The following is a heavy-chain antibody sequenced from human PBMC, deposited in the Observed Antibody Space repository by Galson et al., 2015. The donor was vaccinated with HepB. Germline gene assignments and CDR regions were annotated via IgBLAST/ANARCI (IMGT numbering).Heavy chain of an antibody. D-gene: IGHD2-15*01. V-gene: IGHV3-7*01. Sequence: SLRLSCAASGLTFSDYWMFWVRQAPGKGLEWVAHINQDGSQKDYVDSVKGRFTISRDNARNSLFLQINSLRAEDTALSYCVTTTRSYSHDYWGRGTLVAVSS. CDR1: GLTFSDYW. CDR3: VTTTRSYSHDY. CDR2: INQDGSQK. J-gene: IGHJ4*02.